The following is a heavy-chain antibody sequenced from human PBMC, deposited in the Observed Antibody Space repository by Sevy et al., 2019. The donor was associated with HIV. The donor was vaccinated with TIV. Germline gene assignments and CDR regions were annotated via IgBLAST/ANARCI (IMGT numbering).Heavy chain of an antibody. CDR1: GGSISSSSYY. CDR2: IYYSGST. D-gene: IGHD3-3*01. CDR3: ARHWEGLIDY. V-gene: IGHV4-39*01. J-gene: IGHJ4*02. Sequence: SETLSLTCTVSGGSISSSSYYWGWIRQPPEKGLEWIGSIYYSGSTYFNPSLKSRITISVDTSKNQFSLKLSSVTAADTAVSYCARHWEGLIDYWGQGTLATVSS.